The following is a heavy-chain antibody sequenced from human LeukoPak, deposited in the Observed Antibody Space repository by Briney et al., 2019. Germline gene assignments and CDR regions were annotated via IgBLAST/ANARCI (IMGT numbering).Heavy chain of an antibody. V-gene: IGHV3-7*01. CDR2: ITADGNEI. D-gene: IGHD1-1*01. CDR1: APRFSTSW. CDR3: ARDGNDWNDFDY. Sequence: GPSLRLLRAASAPRFSTSWITSARQAPGEGLDWLAKITADGNEIYYVDSVKGRFAISRDNAKNSLYPQMDNLRVEDTAVYYCARDGNDWNDFDYWGQGNLVTVSS. J-gene: IGHJ4*02.